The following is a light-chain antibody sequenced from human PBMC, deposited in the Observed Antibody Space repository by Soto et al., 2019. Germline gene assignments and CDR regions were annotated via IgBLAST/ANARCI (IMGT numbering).Light chain of an antibody. CDR3: QQYGNSLYT. J-gene: IGKJ2*01. CDR1: QTVSAGY. Sequence: ETVLTQSPTTLSLSPGDRASLSCRASQTVSAGYLAWYQQRPGQAPRLLIYGASPRATGVPDRFSGSGSGTDFTLTISRLEPEDFAVYYCQQYGNSLYTFGQGTKVDIK. V-gene: IGKV3-20*01. CDR2: GAS.